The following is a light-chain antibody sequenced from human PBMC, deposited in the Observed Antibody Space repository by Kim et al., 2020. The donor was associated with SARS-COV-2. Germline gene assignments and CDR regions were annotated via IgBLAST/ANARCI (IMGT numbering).Light chain of an antibody. CDR2: EVS. CDR3: CSYAGGSTWV. J-gene: IGLJ3*02. CDR1: SRDVGSSKL. Sequence: GQSLTISCTGTSRDVGSSKLVSCYHQLPGKAPHLLMSEVSARPSGVPHRFSGSKSGHTSSLTISGLEAEDEGDYSCCSYAGGSTWVFGGGTQLTVL. V-gene: IGLV2-23*02.